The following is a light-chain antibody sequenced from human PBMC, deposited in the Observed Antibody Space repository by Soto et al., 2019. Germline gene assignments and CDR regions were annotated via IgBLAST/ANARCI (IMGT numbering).Light chain of an antibody. J-gene: IGLJ3*02. Sequence: QSVLTQPASVSGSPGQSITISCTGTSSDVGGYNYVSWFQQHPGTAPKLMIFEVSNRPSGVSNRFSGSKSGNTASLTISGLQAEDEAHYYCTSYTRGSTWVFGGGTKVTVL. CDR1: SSDVGGYNY. CDR3: TSYTRGSTWV. CDR2: EVS. V-gene: IGLV2-14*01.